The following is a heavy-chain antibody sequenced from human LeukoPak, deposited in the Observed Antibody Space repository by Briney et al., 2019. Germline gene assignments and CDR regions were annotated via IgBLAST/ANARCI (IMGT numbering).Heavy chain of an antibody. CDR2: IIPIFGTA. CDR3: ASARVAVAGYYYYGMDV. Sequence: ASVKVSCKASGGTFSSYAISWVRQAPGQGLEWMGGIIPIFGTANYAQKFQGRVTITADGSTSAAYMELSSLRSEDTAVYYCASARVAVAGYYYYGMDVWGQGTTVTVSS. V-gene: IGHV1-69*13. J-gene: IGHJ6*02. D-gene: IGHD6-19*01. CDR1: GGTFSSYA.